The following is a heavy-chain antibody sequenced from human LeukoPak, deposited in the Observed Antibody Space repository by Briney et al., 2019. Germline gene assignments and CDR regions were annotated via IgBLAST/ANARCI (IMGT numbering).Heavy chain of an antibody. CDR1: GGTFSSYA. CDR3: ARCYGSGSYYNVCYFDY. Sequence: ASVKVSCKASGGTFSSYAISWVRQAPGQGLEWTGRIIPILGIANYAQKFQGRVTITADKSTSTAYMELSSLRSEDTAVYYCARCYGSGSYYNVCYFDYWGQGTLVTVSS. CDR2: IIPILGIA. D-gene: IGHD3-10*01. J-gene: IGHJ4*02. V-gene: IGHV1-69*04.